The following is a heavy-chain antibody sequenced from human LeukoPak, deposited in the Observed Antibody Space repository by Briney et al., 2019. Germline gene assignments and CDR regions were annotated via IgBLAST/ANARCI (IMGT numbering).Heavy chain of an antibody. J-gene: IGHJ3*02. D-gene: IGHD2-21*01. Sequence: SETLSLTCAVYGGSFSGYYWSWIRQPPGKGLEWIGEINHSGSTYYNPSLKSRVTISVDTSKNQFSLKLSSVTAADTAVYYCARELSVIGAFDIWGQGTMVTVSS. V-gene: IGHV4-34*09. CDR3: ARELSVIGAFDI. CDR2: INHSGST. CDR1: GGSFSGYY.